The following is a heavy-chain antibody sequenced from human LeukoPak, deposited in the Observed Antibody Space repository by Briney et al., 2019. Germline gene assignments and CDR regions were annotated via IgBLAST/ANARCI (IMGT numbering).Heavy chain of an antibody. CDR2: IYTSGST. J-gene: IGHJ6*02. Sequence: SETLSLTCTVSGGSISSYYWSWIRQPAGKGLEWTGRIYTSGSTNYNPSLKSRVTMSVDTSKNQFSLKLSSVTAADTAVYYCARDLANYDFWSGSSYYYYGMDVWGQGTTVTVSS. D-gene: IGHD3-3*01. CDR3: ARDLANYDFWSGSSYYYYGMDV. CDR1: GGSISSYY. V-gene: IGHV4-4*07.